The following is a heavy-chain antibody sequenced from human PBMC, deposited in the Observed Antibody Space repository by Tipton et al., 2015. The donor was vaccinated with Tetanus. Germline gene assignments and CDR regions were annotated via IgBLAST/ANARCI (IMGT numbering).Heavy chain of an antibody. J-gene: IGHJ4*02. CDR1: GYIFNNYW. CDR3: ARAHCTDGVCHFDF. V-gene: IGHV5-51*01. Sequence: QLVQSGGEVKKPGESLKISCKGSGYIFNNYWIGWVRQKPGKGLEWMGIIYPGDSDTRYRPSFQGQVTISVAKSINTAFLQWSSLKASDTSMFYCARAHCTDGVCHFDFWGQGALVTFAS. D-gene: IGHD2-8*01. CDR2: IYPGDSDT.